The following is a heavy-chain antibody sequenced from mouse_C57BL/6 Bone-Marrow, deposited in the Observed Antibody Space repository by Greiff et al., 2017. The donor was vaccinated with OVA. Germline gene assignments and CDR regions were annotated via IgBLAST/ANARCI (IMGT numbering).Heavy chain of an antibody. J-gene: IGHJ2*01. CDR1: GYAFSSSW. V-gene: IGHV1-82*01. D-gene: IGHD1-1*01. Sequence: VQLQQSGPELVKPGASVKISCKASGYAFSSSWMNWVKQRPGKGLEWIGRIYPGDGDTNYNGKFKGKATLTADKSSSTAYVQLSSLTSEDSAVYFCARGGFYYYFDYWGQGTTLTVSS. CDR3: ARGGFYYYFDY. CDR2: IYPGDGDT.